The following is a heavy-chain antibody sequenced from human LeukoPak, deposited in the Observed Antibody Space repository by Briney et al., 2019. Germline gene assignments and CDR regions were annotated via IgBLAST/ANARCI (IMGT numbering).Heavy chain of an antibody. CDR1: GFTFSSYS. CDR3: ARDRYSGSDPNWFDP. V-gene: IGHV3-48*02. Sequence: PGGSLRLSCAASGFTFSSYSMNWVRQAPGKGLEWVSYISSSSSTIYYADSVKGRFTMSRENARNSLYLQMNSLRDEDTAVYYCARDRYSGSDPNWFDPWGQGTLVTVSS. CDR2: ISSSSSTI. D-gene: IGHD1-26*01. J-gene: IGHJ5*02.